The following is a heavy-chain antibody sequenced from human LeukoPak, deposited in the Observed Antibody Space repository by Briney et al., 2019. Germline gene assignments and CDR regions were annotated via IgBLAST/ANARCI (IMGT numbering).Heavy chain of an antibody. CDR3: ARDEGIAARSGDAFDI. V-gene: IGHV3-7*03. CDR1: GFTFSSYS. D-gene: IGHD6-6*01. CDR2: IKQDGSEK. J-gene: IGHJ3*02. Sequence: PGGSLRLSCAASGFTFSSYSMNWVRQAPGKGLEWVANIKQDGSEKYYVDSVKGRFTISRDNAKNSLYLQMNSLRSEDTAVYYCARDEGIAARSGDAFDIWGQGTMVTVSS.